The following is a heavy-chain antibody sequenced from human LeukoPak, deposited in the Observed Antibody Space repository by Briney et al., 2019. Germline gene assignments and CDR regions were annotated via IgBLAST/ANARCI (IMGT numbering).Heavy chain of an antibody. J-gene: IGHJ6*04. CDR3: AELGITMIGGV. CDR2: ISSSGSTI. CDR1: GFTFSSYE. D-gene: IGHD3-10*02. Sequence: GGSLRLSCAASGFTFSSYEMNWVRQAPGKGLECVSYISSSGSTIYYADSVKGRFTISRDNTKNSLYLQMNSLRAEDTAVYYCAELGITMIGGVWGKGTTVTISS. V-gene: IGHV3-48*03.